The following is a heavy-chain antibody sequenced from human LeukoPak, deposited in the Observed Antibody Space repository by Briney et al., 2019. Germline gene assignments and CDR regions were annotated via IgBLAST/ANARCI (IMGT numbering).Heavy chain of an antibody. V-gene: IGHV4-59*01. CDR2: IYYSGST. J-gene: IGHJ4*02. D-gene: IGHD4-17*01. CDR3: ARGYAYGDTGSFDY. CDR1: GGSIRGLY. Sequence: SETLSLTCTVSGGSIRGLYWSWIRQPPGKGLEWIGYIYYSGSTTYNPSLKSRVTISVDTSKNQFPLRLRSVTAADTALYYCARGYAYGDTGSFDYWGQGALVTVSS.